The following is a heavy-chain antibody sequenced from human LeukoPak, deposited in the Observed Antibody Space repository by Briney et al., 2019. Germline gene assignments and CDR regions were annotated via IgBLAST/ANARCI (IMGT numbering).Heavy chain of an antibody. V-gene: IGHV3-23*01. Sequence: PGGSLRLSCAASGFTFSSYAMSWVRQAPGKGLEWVSAISGSGGSTYYADSVKGRFTISRDNSKNTLYLQMNSLRAEDTAVYYCAKDHDLGSYYDPNWYDPWGQGTLVTVSS. CDR1: GFTFSSYA. CDR3: AKDHDLGSYYDPNWYDP. J-gene: IGHJ5*02. CDR2: ISGSGGST. D-gene: IGHD1-26*01.